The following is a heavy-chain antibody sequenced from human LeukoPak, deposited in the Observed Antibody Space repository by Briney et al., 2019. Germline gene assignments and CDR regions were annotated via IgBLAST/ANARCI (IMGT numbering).Heavy chain of an antibody. CDR3: ARDYYDSSGYYLDY. Sequence: SETLSLTCTVSGASISSYYWSWIRQPPGKGLEWIGYIYYSGSTNYNPSLKSRVTISVDTSKNQFSLKLSSVTAADTAVYYCARDYYDSSGYYLDYWGQGTLVTVSS. V-gene: IGHV4-59*01. CDR1: GASISSYY. CDR2: IYYSGST. J-gene: IGHJ4*02. D-gene: IGHD3-22*01.